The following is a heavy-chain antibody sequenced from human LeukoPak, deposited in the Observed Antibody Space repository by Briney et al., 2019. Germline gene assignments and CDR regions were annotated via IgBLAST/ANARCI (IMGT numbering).Heavy chain of an antibody. CDR1: GASISNYY. CDR3: ARRDFWSGYFDS. D-gene: IGHD3-3*01. V-gene: IGHV4-59*01. J-gene: IGHJ4*02. Sequence: SETLSLTCTVSGASISNYYWSWLRQPPGKGLEWIGYIYYSGSTKYNPSLKSRVTISIDTSKNQFSLKLSSVTAADTAVYFCARRDFWSGYFDSWGQGTLVTVSS. CDR2: IYYSGST.